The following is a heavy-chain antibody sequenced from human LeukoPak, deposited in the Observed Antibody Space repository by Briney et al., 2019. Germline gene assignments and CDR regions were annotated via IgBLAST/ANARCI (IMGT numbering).Heavy chain of an antibody. CDR1: GFTFDDYA. CDR2: ISWNSGIR. J-gene: IGHJ4*02. D-gene: IGHD3-22*01. CDR3: ARRYDSSGYNYFDS. Sequence: PGGSLRLSCAASGFTFDDYAMHWVRQAPGKGLEWVSGISWNSGIRIYADSVEGRFTISRDNAKNSLYLLMNSLRAEDTALYYCARRYDSSGYNYFDSWGQGTLVTVSS. V-gene: IGHV3-9*01.